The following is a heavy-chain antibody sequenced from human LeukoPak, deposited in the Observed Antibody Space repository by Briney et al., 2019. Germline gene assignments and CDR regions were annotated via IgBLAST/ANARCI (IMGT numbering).Heavy chain of an antibody. CDR2: INTNTGNP. Sequence: ASVKVSCKASGYTFTSYAMNWVRQAPGQGLEWMGWINTNTGNPTYAQGFTGRFVFSLDTSVSTAYLQISSLKAEDTAVYYCARPHSSAWPHAFDVWGQGTMVTVSS. CDR1: GYTFTSYA. J-gene: IGHJ3*01. D-gene: IGHD6-19*01. V-gene: IGHV7-4-1*02. CDR3: ARPHSSAWPHAFDV.